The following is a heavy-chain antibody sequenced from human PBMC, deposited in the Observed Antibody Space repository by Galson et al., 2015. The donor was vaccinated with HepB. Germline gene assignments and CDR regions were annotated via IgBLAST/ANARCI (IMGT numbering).Heavy chain of an antibody. J-gene: IGHJ4*02. V-gene: IGHV3-23*01. D-gene: IGHD3-16*02. Sequence: SLRLSCAASGITFSSYAMSWVRQAPGKGLEWVSAISGSGDRAHYADSVKGRFTISRDNSKNTLYLQMNSLRAEDTAVYYCAKGMFTLGGVIVPSDYWGQGTLVTVSS. CDR1: GITFSSYA. CDR3: AKGMFTLGGVIVPSDY. CDR2: ISGSGDRA.